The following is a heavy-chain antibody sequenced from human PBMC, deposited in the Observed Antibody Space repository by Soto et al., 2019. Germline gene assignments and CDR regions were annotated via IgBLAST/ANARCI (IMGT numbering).Heavy chain of an antibody. D-gene: IGHD3-16*01. V-gene: IGHV3-33*01. CDR2: IWYDGSNK. Sequence: QVQLVESGGGVVQPGRSLRLSCAASGFTFSSYGMHWVRQAPGKGLEWVAVIWYDGSNKFYADSVKGRFTISRDNSKTTKYRKRTSRGAGERAGYYGGGGGRKLAQQGSVMAAGGQGPRFTVS. CDR1: GFTFSSYG. CDR3: GGGGRKLAQQGSVMAA. J-gene: IGHJ6*02.